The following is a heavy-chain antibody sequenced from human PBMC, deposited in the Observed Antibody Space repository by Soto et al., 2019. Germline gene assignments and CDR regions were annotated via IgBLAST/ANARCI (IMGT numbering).Heavy chain of an antibody. CDR1: GGYISSYY. V-gene: IGHV4-59*06. CDR3: ASGYYDILTGRDTKYYFDY. CDR2: IYYSGNT. D-gene: IGHD3-9*01. Sequence: PSETLSLTCTVSGGYISSYYWSWIRQPPGKGLEWIGYIYYSGNTYYNPSLKSRVMISVDTSKNQFSLNLSSVTAADTAVYYCASGYYDILTGRDTKYYFDYWGQGALVTVSS. J-gene: IGHJ4*02.